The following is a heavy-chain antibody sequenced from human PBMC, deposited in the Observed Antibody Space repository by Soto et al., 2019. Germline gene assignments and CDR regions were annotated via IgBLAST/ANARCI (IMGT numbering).Heavy chain of an antibody. CDR2: ISSTSSSI. Sequence: GGSLRLSCAASGFTFSSYTMNWVRRAPGKGLEWVSSISSTSSSIYYADSVKGRFTISRDNARNSLSLQMNSLRAEDTGIYYCARPLSCSTTSCYTGDYWGQGTLVTVSS. CDR3: ARPLSCSTTSCYTGDY. J-gene: IGHJ4*02. V-gene: IGHV3-21*01. D-gene: IGHD2-2*02. CDR1: GFTFSSYT.